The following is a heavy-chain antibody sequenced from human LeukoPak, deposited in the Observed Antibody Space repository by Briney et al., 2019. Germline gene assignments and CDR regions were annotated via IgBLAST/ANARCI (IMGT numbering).Heavy chain of an antibody. Sequence: GGSLRLSCAASGFTFSSYSMNWVRQAPGKGLEWVSSISSGNYIYYADSVKGRFTISRDNAKISLYLQMNSLRAEDTAVYYCAREGQYQLLFRWFDPWGQGTLVTVSS. V-gene: IGHV3-21*01. J-gene: IGHJ5*02. CDR1: GFTFSSYS. CDR2: ISSGNYI. D-gene: IGHD2-2*01. CDR3: AREGQYQLLFRWFDP.